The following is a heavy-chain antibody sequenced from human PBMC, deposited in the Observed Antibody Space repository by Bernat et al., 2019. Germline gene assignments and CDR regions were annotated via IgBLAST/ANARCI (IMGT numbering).Heavy chain of an antibody. J-gene: IGHJ6*03. D-gene: IGHD3-16*01. V-gene: IGHV1-3*01. Sequence: QVQLVQSGAEVKKPGASVKVSCKASGYTFTSYAMHWVRQATGQRLEWMGWINAGNGNTKYSQKFQGRVTITRDTSASTAYMELSSLRSEDTAVYYCARDWGQGLYYYYYMDVWGKGTTVTVSS. CDR1: GYTFTSYA. CDR3: ARDWGQGLYYYYYMDV. CDR2: INAGNGNT.